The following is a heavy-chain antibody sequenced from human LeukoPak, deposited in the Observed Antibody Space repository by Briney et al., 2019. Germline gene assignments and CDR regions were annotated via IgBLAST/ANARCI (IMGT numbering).Heavy chain of an antibody. CDR3: ARDAAPGNCSSTSCYRYYYYYYMDV. CDR1: GFTFSSYE. CDR2: ISSSGSTI. V-gene: IGHV3-48*03. D-gene: IGHD2-2*01. Sequence: GRSLRLSCAASGFTFSSYEMNWVRQAPGKGLEWVSYISSSGSTIYYADSVKGRFTISRDNAKNSLYLQMNSLRAEDTAVYYCARDAAPGNCSSTSCYRYYYYYYMDVWGKGTTVTVSS. J-gene: IGHJ6*03.